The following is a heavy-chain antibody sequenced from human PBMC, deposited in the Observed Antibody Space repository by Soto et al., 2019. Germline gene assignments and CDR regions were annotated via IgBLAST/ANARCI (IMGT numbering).Heavy chain of an antibody. D-gene: IGHD2-8*01. Sequence: PSETLSLTCTVSGVSITSYFWSWIRQTPGKGLDWIWSISFSGATYSNPSLKGRAALSVDTSENHLSLTLNSVTSADTAMYYCARQGSNGAYYYYGMDVWGQGTAVTVSS. CDR2: ISFSGAT. CDR3: ARQGSNGAYYYYGMDV. CDR1: GVSITSYF. J-gene: IGHJ6*02. V-gene: IGHV4-59*01.